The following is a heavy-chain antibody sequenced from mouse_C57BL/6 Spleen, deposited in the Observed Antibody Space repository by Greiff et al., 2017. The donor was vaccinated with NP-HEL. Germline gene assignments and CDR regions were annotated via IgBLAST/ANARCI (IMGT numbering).Heavy chain of an antibody. J-gene: IGHJ2*01. D-gene: IGHD1-1*01. Sequence: QVQLQQPGTELVKPGASVKLSCKASGYTFTSYWMHWVKQRPGQGLEWIGNINPSNGGTNYNEKFKSKATLTVDKSSSTAYMQLSSLTSEDSAVYYCAREDYYYGPLRYFDYWGQGTTLTVSS. CDR3: AREDYYYGPLRYFDY. V-gene: IGHV1-53*01. CDR1: GYTFTSYW. CDR2: INPSNGGT.